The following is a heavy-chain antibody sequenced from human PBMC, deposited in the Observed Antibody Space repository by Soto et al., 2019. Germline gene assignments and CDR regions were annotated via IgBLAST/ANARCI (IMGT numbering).Heavy chain of an antibody. CDR3: AEEETSSTTVTTGDAFDI. Sequence: VASVKVSCKASGFTFTSSAVQWVRQARGQRLEWIGWIVVGSGNTNYAQKFQERVTITRDMSTSTAYMELSSLRSEDTAVYYCAEEETSSTTVTTGDAFDIWGQGTMVTVSS. V-gene: IGHV1-58*01. CDR1: GFTFTSSA. CDR2: IVVGSGNT. D-gene: IGHD4-17*01. J-gene: IGHJ3*02.